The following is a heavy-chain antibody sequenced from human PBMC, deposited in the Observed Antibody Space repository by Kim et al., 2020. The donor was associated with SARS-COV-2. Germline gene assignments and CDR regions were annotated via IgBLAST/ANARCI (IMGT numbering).Heavy chain of an antibody. J-gene: IGHJ3*02. D-gene: IGHD6-13*01. V-gene: IGHV3-73*01. CDR1: GFIFSDSA. CDR2: IRSKANSYAT. CDR3: TRVPPYSNSWWDAFDI. Sequence: GGSLRLSCAASGFIFSDSAMYWVRQASGKGLQWVGRIRSKANSYATAYDVSVKGRFIISRDDSKNTAYLQMNSLKTEDTAIYYCTRVPPYSNSWWDAFDIWGQGTIVTVSS.